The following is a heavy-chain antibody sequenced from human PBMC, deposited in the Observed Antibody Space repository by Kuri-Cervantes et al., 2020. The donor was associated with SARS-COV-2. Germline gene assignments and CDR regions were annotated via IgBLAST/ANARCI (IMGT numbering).Heavy chain of an antibody. CDR3: VRDSGDTSESEGAYDY. V-gene: IGHV3-64D*06. D-gene: IGHD3-10*01. CDR1: GITFSIYT. J-gene: IGHJ4*02. Sequence: GSLRLSCAASGITFSIYTIHWVRQAPRKGLQYGSAISSTGRTTYYADSVKGRFTISRDNSRNTLDLQMSRLRAEDTAVYYCVRDSGDTSESEGAYDYWGQGTLVTVSS. CDR2: ISSTGRTT.